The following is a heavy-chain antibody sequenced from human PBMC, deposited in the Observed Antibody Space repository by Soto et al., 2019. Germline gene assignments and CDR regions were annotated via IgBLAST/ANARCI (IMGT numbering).Heavy chain of an antibody. CDR3: AREPGHGDFHYGMDV. D-gene: IGHD4-17*01. CDR1: GGSVSSGSYY. Sequence: QVQLQESGPGLVKPSETLSLTCTVSGGSVSSGSYYWSWIRQPPGKGLEWIGYVYYRGSTKYNPSLKSRVNLSLDTSTNQFSLKVSSVTAADSAIYYCAREPGHGDFHYGMDVWGQGTTVTVSS. CDR2: VYYRGST. V-gene: IGHV4-61*01. J-gene: IGHJ6*02.